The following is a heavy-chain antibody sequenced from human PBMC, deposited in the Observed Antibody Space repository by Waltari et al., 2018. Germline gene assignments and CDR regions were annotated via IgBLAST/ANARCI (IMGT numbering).Heavy chain of an antibody. J-gene: IGHJ4*02. CDR2: IYYSGST. CDR1: GGSISSYY. V-gene: IGHV4-59*01. Sequence: QVQLQESGPGLVKPSETLSLTCTVSGGSISSYYWSWIRQPPGKGLEWIGYIYYSGSTTYNPSLKSRVTISVDTSKNQFSLKLSSVTAADTAVYYCARGKGSALNYWGQGTLVTVSS. CDR3: ARGKGSALNY.